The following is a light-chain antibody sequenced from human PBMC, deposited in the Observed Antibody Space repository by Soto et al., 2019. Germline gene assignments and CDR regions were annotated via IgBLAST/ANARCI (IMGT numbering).Light chain of an antibody. CDR3: QQYVSWT. CDR1: QTISSNY. CDR2: GTS. Sequence: EIVLTQSPGTLSVSPGERATLSCRASQTISSNYLAWYQQKPGQAPSLLIYGTSGRATGIPDRFSGSGSGTDFTLTISRLEPEDSEIYYCQQYVSWTFGQGTKVEIK. J-gene: IGKJ1*01. V-gene: IGKV3-20*01.